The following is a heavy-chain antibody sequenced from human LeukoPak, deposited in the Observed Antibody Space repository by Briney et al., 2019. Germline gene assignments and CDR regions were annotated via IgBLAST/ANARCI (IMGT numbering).Heavy chain of an antibody. V-gene: IGHV1-2*02. J-gene: IGHJ4*02. CDR3: ASEYCSSTSCRDFDY. Sequence: ASVRVSCTASGYTFTGYYMHWVRQAPGQGLEWMGWINPNSGGTNYAQKFQGRVTMTRDTSISTAYMELSRLRSDDTAVYYCASEYCSSTSCRDFDYWGQGTLVTVSS. D-gene: IGHD2-2*01. CDR1: GYTFTGYY. CDR2: INPNSGGT.